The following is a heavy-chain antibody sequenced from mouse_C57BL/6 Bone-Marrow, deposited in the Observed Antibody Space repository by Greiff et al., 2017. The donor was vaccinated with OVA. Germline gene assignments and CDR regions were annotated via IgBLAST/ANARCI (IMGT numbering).Heavy chain of an antibody. CDR2: IWRGGST. Sequence: QVQLQQSGPGLVQPSQSLSITCTVSGFSLTSYGVHWVRQSPGKGLEWLGVIWRGGSTDYNAAFMSRLSITKDNSKSQVFCKMNSLRADDTAIYYCAKNPTITTVVAENCYIDVWGTGTTVTVSS. CDR1: GFSLTSYG. V-gene: IGHV2-5*01. J-gene: IGHJ1*03. CDR3: AKNPTITTVVAENCYIDV. D-gene: IGHD1-1*01.